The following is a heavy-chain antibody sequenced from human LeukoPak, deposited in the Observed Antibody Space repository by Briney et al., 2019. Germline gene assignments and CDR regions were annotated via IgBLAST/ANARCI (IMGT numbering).Heavy chain of an antibody. D-gene: IGHD2-2*01. J-gene: IGHJ4*02. CDR2: ISPTGSTT. CDR3: ASGRRIVVVPAAIAY. Sequence: PGGSLRLSCTASGFSSSGHWMHWARQLPGKGLVWVSRISPTGSTTSYADSVKGRFTVSRDNSKNTLYLQMNSLRAEDTAVYYCASGRRIVVVPAAIAYWGQGTLVTVSS. CDR1: GFSSSGHW. V-gene: IGHV3-74*01.